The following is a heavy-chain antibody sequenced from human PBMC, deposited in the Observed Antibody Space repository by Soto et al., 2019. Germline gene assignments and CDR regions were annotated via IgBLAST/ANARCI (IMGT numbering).Heavy chain of an antibody. Sequence: SVKVSCKASGGTFSSYTISWVRQAPGQGLEWIGRIIPILGIANYAQKFQGRVTITADKSTSTAYMELSSLRSEDTAVYYCAYCSSTSCYLNFYMDVWGKGTTVTVSS. CDR2: IIPILGIA. CDR1: GGTFSSYT. CDR3: AYCSSTSCYLNFYMDV. V-gene: IGHV1-69*02. J-gene: IGHJ6*03. D-gene: IGHD2-2*01.